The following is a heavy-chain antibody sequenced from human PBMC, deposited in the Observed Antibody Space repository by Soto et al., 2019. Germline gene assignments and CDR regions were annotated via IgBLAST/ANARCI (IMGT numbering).Heavy chain of an antibody. CDR3: VRLIGNSWLDS. J-gene: IGHJ5*01. Sequence: SETLSLTCAVSGGSISSGGYSWSWIRQPPGKGLEWIGYIYHSGSTYYNPSLKSRVTISVDRSKNQLSLQLNSVTPDDTAVYYCVRLIGNSWLDSWGQGTLVTVSS. CDR1: GGSISSGGYS. CDR2: IYHSGST. D-gene: IGHD2-8*01. V-gene: IGHV4-30-2*01.